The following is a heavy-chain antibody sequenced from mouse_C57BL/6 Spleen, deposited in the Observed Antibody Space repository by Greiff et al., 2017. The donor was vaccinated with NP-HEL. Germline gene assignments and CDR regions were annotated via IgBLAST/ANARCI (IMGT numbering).Heavy chain of an antibody. Sequence: EVKLVESGGGLVQPGGSLSLSCAASGFTFTDYYMSWVRQPPGKALEWLGFIRNKANGYTTEYSASVKGRFTISRDNSQSILYLQMNALRAEDSATYYCASLYYDSWFAYWGQGTLVTVSA. J-gene: IGHJ3*01. V-gene: IGHV7-3*01. D-gene: IGHD2-4*01. CDR3: ASLYYDSWFAY. CDR1: GFTFTDYY. CDR2: IRNKANGYTT.